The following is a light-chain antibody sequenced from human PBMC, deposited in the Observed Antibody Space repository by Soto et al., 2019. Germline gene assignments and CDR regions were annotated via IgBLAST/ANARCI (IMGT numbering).Light chain of an antibody. CDR2: DVS. CDR3: SSYTSSSTLYV. CDR1: SSDVGGYNY. V-gene: IGLV2-14*01. J-gene: IGLJ1*01. Sequence: ALTQPASVSGSPGQSITISCTGTSSDVGGYNYVSWYQQRPGKAPKLMIYDVSNRPSGVSNRFSGSKSGNTASLTISGLQAEDEADYYCSSYTSSSTLYVFGTGTKLTVL.